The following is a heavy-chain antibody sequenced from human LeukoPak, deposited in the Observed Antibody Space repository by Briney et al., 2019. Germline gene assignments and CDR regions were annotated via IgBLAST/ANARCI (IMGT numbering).Heavy chain of an antibody. CDR2: TSSDGSKK. J-gene: IGHJ2*01. CDR1: GFTFSSYG. CDR3: VKDKDYGASGGYFDL. V-gene: IGHV3-30*18. D-gene: IGHD4-17*01. Sequence: GGSLRLSCAASGFTFSSYGMHCVRQAPGKGLEWVAVTSSDGSKKDYADSVKGRFTISRDNSKNTLYLEMNSLRVEDTSLYYCVKDKDYGASGGYFDLWGRGTLVTVSS.